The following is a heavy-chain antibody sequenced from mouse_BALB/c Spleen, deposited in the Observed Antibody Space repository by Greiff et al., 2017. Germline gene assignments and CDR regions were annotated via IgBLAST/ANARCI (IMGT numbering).Heavy chain of an antibody. D-gene: IGHD4-1*01. CDR3: AINPLTLYYAMDY. Sequence: QVQLKESGPGLVQPSQSLYITCTASGFSLTSYGVHWVRQSPGKGLEWLGVIWSGGSTDYNADFISRLSISKDNSKSQVFFKMNSLQSNDTAIYYCAINPLTLYYAMDYWGQGTSVTVSS. CDR1: GFSLTSYG. V-gene: IGHV2-2*03. CDR2: IWSGGST. J-gene: IGHJ4*01.